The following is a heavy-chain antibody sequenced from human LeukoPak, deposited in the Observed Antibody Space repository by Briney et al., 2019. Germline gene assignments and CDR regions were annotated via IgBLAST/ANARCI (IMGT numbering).Heavy chain of an antibody. Sequence: PSETLSLTCTVSGVSISSSSYYWGWILQPPGKGLEWIGSMSYSGSTYYNPSLKSRITISVDTSKNQFSLKLSSVPAADTAVYYCARHTRPTAAGTGFGPNWFDPWGQGTLVTVSS. J-gene: IGHJ5*02. CDR3: ARHTRPTAAGTGFGPNWFDP. D-gene: IGHD6-13*01. V-gene: IGHV4-39*01. CDR2: MSYSGST. CDR1: GVSISSSSYY.